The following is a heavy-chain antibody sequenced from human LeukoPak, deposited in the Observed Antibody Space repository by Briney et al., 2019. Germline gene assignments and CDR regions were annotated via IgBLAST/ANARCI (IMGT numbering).Heavy chain of an antibody. J-gene: IGHJ4*02. D-gene: IGHD3-3*01. V-gene: IGHV4-59*01. CDR1: GGSISSYY. CDR3: ARGDFWSGYYTSDY. CDR2: IYYSGST. Sequence: ASETLSLTCTVSGGSISSYYWSWIRQPPGKGLEWIGYIYYSGSTNYNPSLKSRVTISVDTSKNQFSLKLSSVTAADTAVYYCARGDFWSGYYTSDYWGQGTLVTVSS.